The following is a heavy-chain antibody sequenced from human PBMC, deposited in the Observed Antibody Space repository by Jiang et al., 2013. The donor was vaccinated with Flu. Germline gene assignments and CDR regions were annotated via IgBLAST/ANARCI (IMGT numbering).Heavy chain of an antibody. D-gene: IGHD6-13*01. V-gene: IGHV4-39*07. CDR3: ARHGLFIAAAGPYFDN. CDR2: FDYRGNT. CDR1: DGSISDTNYF. J-gene: IGHJ4*02. Sequence: GPGLVKSSETLSLTCSVSDGSISDTNYFWGWVRQSPEKGLEWIGSFDYRGNTFSNPSLETRVTISVDTSKNHFSLRLSSVTAADTAVYFCARHGLFIAAAGPYFDNWGQGTLVAVSS.